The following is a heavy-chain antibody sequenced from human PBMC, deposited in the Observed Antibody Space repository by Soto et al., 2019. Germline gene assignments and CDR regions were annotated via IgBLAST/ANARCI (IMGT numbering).Heavy chain of an antibody. D-gene: IGHD6-13*01. CDR3: AKENSSGSWFVGWFDP. J-gene: IGHJ5*02. CDR1: GFTFSSYG. V-gene: IGHV3-30*18. Sequence: GGSLRLSCAASGFTFSSYGMHWVRQAPGKGLEWVAVISYDGSNKYYADSVKGRFTISRDNSKNTLYLQMNSLRAEDTAVYYCAKENSSGSWFVGWFDPWGQGTLVTVSS. CDR2: ISYDGSNK.